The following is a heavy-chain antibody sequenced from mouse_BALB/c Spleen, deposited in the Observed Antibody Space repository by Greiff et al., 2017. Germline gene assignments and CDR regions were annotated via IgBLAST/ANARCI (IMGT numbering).Heavy chain of an antibody. V-gene: IGHV1-7*01. J-gene: IGHJ2*01. CDR3: ARSGVNYYFDD. CDR2: INPCTGYT. Sequence: QVQLQQSGAELAKPGASVKMSCKASGYTFTSYWMHWVKQRPGQGLEWIGYINPCTGYTEYNQKFKDKATLTADKSSSTAYMQLSSLTSEDSAVYYCARSGVNYYFDDWGQGTTLTVSS. CDR1: GYTFTSYW. D-gene: IGHD1-3*01.